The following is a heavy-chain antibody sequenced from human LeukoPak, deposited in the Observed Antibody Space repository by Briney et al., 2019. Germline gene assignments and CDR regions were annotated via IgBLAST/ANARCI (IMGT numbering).Heavy chain of an antibody. CDR2: IYYSGST. Sequence: SETLSLTCTVSGGSISSYYWGWIRQPPGKGLEWIGSIYYSGSTYYNPSLKSRVTISVDTSKNQFSLKLSSVTAADTAVYYCAKVEMATIGYWGQGTLVTVSS. CDR1: GGSISSYY. D-gene: IGHD5-24*01. J-gene: IGHJ4*02. V-gene: IGHV4-39*07. CDR3: AKVEMATIGY.